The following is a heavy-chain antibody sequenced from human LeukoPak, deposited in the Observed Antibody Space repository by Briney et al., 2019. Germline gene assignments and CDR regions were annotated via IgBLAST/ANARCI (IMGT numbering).Heavy chain of an antibody. CDR2: INPNSGGT. V-gene: IGHV1-2*02. D-gene: IGHD6-13*01. CDR3: ARELVSSSWYHDAFDI. J-gene: IGHJ3*02. Sequence: ASVKVSCKASGYTFTGYYMHWVRQAPGQGLEWMGWINPNSGGTNYAQKFQGRVTMTRDTSTSTAYMELSRLRSDDTAVYYCARELVSSSWYHDAFDIWGQGTMVTVSS. CDR1: GYTFTGYY.